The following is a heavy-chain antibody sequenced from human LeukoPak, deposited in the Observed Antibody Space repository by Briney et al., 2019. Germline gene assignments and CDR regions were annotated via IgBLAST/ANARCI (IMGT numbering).Heavy chain of an antibody. V-gene: IGHV4-34*01. D-gene: IGHD4-23*01. J-gene: IGHJ3*02. CDR3: ARVHYGGSAFDI. CDR1: GGSFSGYY. CDR2: INHSGST. Sequence: SETLSLTCAVYGGSFSGYYWSWIRQPPGKGLEWIGEINHSGSTNYNPSLKSRVTISVDTSKHQFSLKLSSVTAADTAVYYCARVHYGGSAFDIWGQGTMVTVSS.